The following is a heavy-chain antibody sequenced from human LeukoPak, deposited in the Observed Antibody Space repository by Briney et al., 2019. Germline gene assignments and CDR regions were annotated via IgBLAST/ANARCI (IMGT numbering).Heavy chain of an antibody. J-gene: IGHJ4*02. V-gene: IGHV4-39*01. CDR2: IYYSGSA. D-gene: IGHD6-19*01. CDR1: LASLSSTSYY. Sequence: SETLSLTCTDSLASLSSTSYYWGSIRQPPGKGLEWIGNIYYSGSAYHNPSLKSRISISVDTCKSQVSLNLTSVTAAETAVYYCARLESSAWTGGCCFGYWGQGALVTVSS. CDR3: ARLESSAWTGGCCFGY.